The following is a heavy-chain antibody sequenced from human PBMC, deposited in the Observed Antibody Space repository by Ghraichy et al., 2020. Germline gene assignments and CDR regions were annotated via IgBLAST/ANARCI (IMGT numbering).Heavy chain of an antibody. Sequence: ESLNISCSVYGGAFIDYYWSWIRQPPGKGLEWVGAISHSGSTIYNPSLKSRVTISVETFKKQFSLKLSSVTAADTAVYYCARWGIVPTMYFFDFWGQGTPVIVSA. CDR1: GGAFIDYY. V-gene: IGHV4-34*01. CDR3: ARWGIVPTMYFFDF. CDR2: ISHSGST. J-gene: IGHJ4*02. D-gene: IGHD3-10*02.